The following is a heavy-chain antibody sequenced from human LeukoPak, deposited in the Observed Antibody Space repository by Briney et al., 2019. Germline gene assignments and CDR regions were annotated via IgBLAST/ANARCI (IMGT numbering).Heavy chain of an antibody. V-gene: IGHV3-30-3*01. CDR3: ARVESITAGTLYYYGMDV. CDR1: GFTFSSYA. J-gene: IGHJ6*02. Sequence: PGGSLRLSCAASGFTFSSYAMHWVRQAPGKGLEWVAVISYDGSNKYYADSVKGRFTISRDNSKNTLYLQMNSLRAEDTAVYYCARVESITAGTLYYYGMDVWGQGTTVTVSS. CDR2: ISYDGSNK. D-gene: IGHD6-13*01.